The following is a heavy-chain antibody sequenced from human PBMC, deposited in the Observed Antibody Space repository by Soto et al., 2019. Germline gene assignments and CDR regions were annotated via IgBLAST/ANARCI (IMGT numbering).Heavy chain of an antibody. V-gene: IGHV4-59*01. D-gene: IGHD3-3*01. Sequence: SETLSLTCSVSGGSISNYFWRWIRQPPGKGLEWIGYIYYTGSTNFNPSLKSRVTMSVDTSNNQFSLKRSCVTAADTAVYYCASGAFSSGSQLYSLDYWGQGTLITLSS. CDR3: ASGAFSSGSQLYSLDY. CDR1: GGSISNYF. CDR2: IYYTGST. J-gene: IGHJ4*02.